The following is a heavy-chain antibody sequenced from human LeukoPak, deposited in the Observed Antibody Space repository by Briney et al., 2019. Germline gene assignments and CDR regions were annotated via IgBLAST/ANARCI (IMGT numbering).Heavy chain of an antibody. CDR2: INDSGST. D-gene: IGHD3-22*01. CDR3: ARGRQNRYYYDSSGHSLFDY. V-gene: IGHV4-34*01. CDR1: GGSFSGYY. Sequence: SETLSLTCAVYGGSFSGYYWSWIRQPPGKGLEWIGEINDSGSTNYNPSLKSRVTISVDTSKNQFSLKLSSVTAADTAVYYCARGRQNRYYYDSSGHSLFDYWGQGTLVTVSS. J-gene: IGHJ4*02.